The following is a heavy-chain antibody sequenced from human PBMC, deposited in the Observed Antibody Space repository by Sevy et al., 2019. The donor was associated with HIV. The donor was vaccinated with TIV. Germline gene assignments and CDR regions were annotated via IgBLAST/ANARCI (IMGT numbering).Heavy chain of an antibody. CDR3: AREGCTKPHDY. Sequence: GGSLRLSCAASGFTFSKYSMSWVRQPPGKGLEWVSTLSFGCGEVNYADSVKGRFTISRGNSKCSVYLQMNNLRPEDTAVYYCAREGCTKPHDYWGQGTLVTVSS. CDR1: GFTFSKYS. D-gene: IGHD2-8*01. CDR2: LSFGCGEV. V-gene: IGHV3-23*01. J-gene: IGHJ4*02.